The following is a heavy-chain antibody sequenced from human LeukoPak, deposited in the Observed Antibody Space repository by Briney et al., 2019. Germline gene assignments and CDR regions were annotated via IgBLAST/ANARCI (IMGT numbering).Heavy chain of an antibody. J-gene: IGHJ6*03. CDR3: AKGVGTSYHYHMDV. CDR2: ISWNGYDM. D-gene: IGHD1-26*01. V-gene: IGHV3-9*03. CDR1: GFAFDEYA. Sequence: GGSLRLSCAASGFAFDEYAMHWVRQPPGKGLEWVSGISWNGYDMVYADSVKGRFTISRDNAKNSLYLQMNSLRPEDMALYYCAKGVGTSYHYHMDVWGKGTTVIVSS.